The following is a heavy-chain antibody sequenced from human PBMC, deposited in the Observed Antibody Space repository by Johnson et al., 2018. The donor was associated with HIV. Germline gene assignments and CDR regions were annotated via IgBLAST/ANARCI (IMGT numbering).Heavy chain of an antibody. D-gene: IGHD6-6*01. V-gene: IGHV3-30*02. Sequence: VQLVESGGGVVQPGGSLRLSCAASGFTFNNYGMHWVRQSPGKGLEWVAFIRFDETIKYYGDSVKGRFTISRDNSKNTLYLQMNSLRVEDTAVYYCASYSSSDAFDIWGQGTMVTVSS. CDR1: GFTFNNYG. CDR3: ASYSSSDAFDI. CDR2: IRFDETIK. J-gene: IGHJ3*02.